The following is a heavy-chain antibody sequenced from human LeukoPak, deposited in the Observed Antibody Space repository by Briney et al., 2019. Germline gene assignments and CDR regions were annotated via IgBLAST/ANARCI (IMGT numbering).Heavy chain of an antibody. CDR2: ISGSGGST. CDR3: AKGYSSGWYYFDY. D-gene: IGHD6-19*01. CDR1: GFTFSSHA. V-gene: IGHV3-23*01. J-gene: IGHJ4*02. Sequence: GGSLRLSCAASGFTFSSHAMNWVRQAPGKGLEWVSAISGSGGSTNYADSVKGRFTMSRDNSKSTLYLQMNSLRAEDTAVYYCAKGYSSGWYYFDYWGQGTLVTVSS.